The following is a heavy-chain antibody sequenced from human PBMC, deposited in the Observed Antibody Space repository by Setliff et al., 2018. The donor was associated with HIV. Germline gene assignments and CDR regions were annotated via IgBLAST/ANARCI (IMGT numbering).Heavy chain of an antibody. CDR2: IGQDGSYT. V-gene: IGHV3-7*01. D-gene: IGHD3-10*01. CDR1: GFTFTNAW. CDR3: ARDPMVRGVIEYYFDY. J-gene: IGHJ4*02. Sequence: GGSLRLSCAASGFTFTNAWMSWVRQVPGKGLEWVANIGQDGSYTYYGDFMEGRVTISRDNAKNSLFLQMNSLRAEDTAVYYCARDPMVRGVIEYYFDYWGQGTLVTVSS.